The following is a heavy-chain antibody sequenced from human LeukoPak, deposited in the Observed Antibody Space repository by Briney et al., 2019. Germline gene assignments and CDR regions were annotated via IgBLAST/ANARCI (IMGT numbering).Heavy chain of an antibody. D-gene: IGHD4-17*01. V-gene: IGHV4-4*07. Sequence: SETLSLTCTVSGGSISSYYWSWIRQPAGKGLEWIGRIYTSGGTNYNPSLKSRVTMSVDTSKNQFSLKLSSVTAADTAVYYCARDRMGMTTVTTFWFDPWGQGTLVTVSS. CDR2: IYTSGGT. CDR3: ARDRMGMTTVTTFWFDP. J-gene: IGHJ5*02. CDR1: GGSISSYY.